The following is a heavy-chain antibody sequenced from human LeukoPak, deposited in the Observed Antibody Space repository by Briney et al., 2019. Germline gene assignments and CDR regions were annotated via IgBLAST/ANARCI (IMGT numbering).Heavy chain of an antibody. V-gene: IGHV4-38-2*02. J-gene: IGHJ3*02. CDR3: AGSSFGEYGGGDFDI. CDR2: ISHSGSS. CDR1: GYSISSGYY. D-gene: IGHD3-10*01. Sequence: ETLPLTCTVSGYSISSGYYRDWIRQPPGKGLEWIWTISHSGSSYYNPALNRRVILSVDTSNNPFSLNLSRVTAADTAVFYCAGSSFGEYGGGDFDIWGKGTMVTVST.